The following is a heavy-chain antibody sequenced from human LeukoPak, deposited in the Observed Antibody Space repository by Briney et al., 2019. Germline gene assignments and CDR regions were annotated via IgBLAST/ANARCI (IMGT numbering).Heavy chain of an antibody. CDR1: GHSFTNYW. Sequence: GESLKISCKGSGHSFTNYWIGWVRQMPGKGLECMGIIYPGDSDTRYSPSFQGQVTISADKSISTAYLQWSSLKASDTAMYYCASLRGDILTGYFDYWGQGTLVTVSS. V-gene: IGHV5-51*01. D-gene: IGHD3-9*01. CDR3: ASLRGDILTGYFDY. J-gene: IGHJ4*02. CDR2: IYPGDSDT.